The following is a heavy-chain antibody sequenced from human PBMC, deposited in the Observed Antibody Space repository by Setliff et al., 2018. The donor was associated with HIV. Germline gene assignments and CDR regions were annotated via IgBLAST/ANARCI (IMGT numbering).Heavy chain of an antibody. CDR1: GGSISSEGYY. D-gene: IGHD6-6*01. CDR3: VRAEYSSSSDWFAP. V-gene: IGHV4-31*03. CDR2: IYYSGNT. J-gene: IGHJ5*02. Sequence: ASETLSLTCTVSGGSISSEGYYWSWIRQHPGKGLEWIGYIYYSGNTYYSPSLKSRLTISVDTSKNQFSLKLRSVTAADTAVYYCVRAEYSSSSDWFAPWGQGALVTVPQ.